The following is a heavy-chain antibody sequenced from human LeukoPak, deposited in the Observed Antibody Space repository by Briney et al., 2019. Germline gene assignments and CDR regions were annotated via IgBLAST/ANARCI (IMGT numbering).Heavy chain of an antibody. V-gene: IGHV3-21*01. D-gene: IGHD3-10*01. Sequence: GGSLRLSCAASGFTFSTYTMNWVRQAPGEGLEWVSSISSSSSYIYYADSVKGRFTISRDNAKNSLYLQMNSLRAEDAAVYYCARVRQCGSGSYRDYWGQGTLVTVSS. CDR1: GFTFSTYT. CDR2: ISSSSSYI. J-gene: IGHJ4*02. CDR3: ARVRQCGSGSYRDY.